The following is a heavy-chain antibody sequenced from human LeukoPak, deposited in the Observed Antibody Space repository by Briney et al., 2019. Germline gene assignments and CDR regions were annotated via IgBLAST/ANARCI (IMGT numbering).Heavy chain of an antibody. J-gene: IGHJ4*02. V-gene: IGHV4-4*07. D-gene: IGHD3-22*01. CDR3: ARDAYYYDSSGSSTFDY. Sequence: PSETLSLTCAVYGGSFSGYYWSWIRQPAGKGLEWIGRIYTSGSTNYNPSLKSRVTMSVDTSKNQFSLKLSSVTAADTAVYYCARDAYYYDSSGSSTFDYWGQGTLVTVSS. CDR1: GGSFSGYY. CDR2: IYTSGST.